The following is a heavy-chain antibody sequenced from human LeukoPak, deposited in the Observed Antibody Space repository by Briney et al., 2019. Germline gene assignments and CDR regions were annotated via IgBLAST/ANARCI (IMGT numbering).Heavy chain of an antibody. V-gene: IGHV4-39*01. J-gene: IGHJ5*02. CDR3: ATSPPSYYYDNSGPS. Sequence: SVTLSLTCTVSGGSISSSRYYWGWIRQPPGKGLEWIGSIYYSGSTYYNPSLKSRVTISVDTSKNQFSLKLSSVTAADTAVYYCATSPPSYYYDNSGPSWGQGTLVTVSS. CDR1: GGSISSSRYY. CDR2: IYYSGST. D-gene: IGHD3-22*01.